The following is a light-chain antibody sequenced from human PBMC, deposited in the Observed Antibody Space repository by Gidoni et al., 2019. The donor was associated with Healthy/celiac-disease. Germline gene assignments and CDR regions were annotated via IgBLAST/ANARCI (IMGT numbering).Light chain of an antibody. CDR1: SSDVGGYKF. J-gene: IGLJ2*01. CDR3: CSYAGSYTLL. Sequence: QSALTQSRSVSGSPGQSVNISCTGTSSDVGGYKFVSWYQQHPGKAPKLMIYDVTKRPSGVPDRFSGSKSGNTASLTISGLQAEDEADYYCCSYAGSYTLLFGGGTKLTVL. CDR2: DVT. V-gene: IGLV2-11*01.